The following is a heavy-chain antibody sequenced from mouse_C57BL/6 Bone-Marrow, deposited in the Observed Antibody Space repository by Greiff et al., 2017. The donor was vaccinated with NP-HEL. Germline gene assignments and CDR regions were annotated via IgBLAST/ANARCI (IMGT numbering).Heavy chain of an antibody. V-gene: IGHV5-12*01. Sequence: EVKLVESGGGLVQPGGSLKLSCAASGFTFSDYYMYWVRQTPEKRLEWVAYISNGGGSTYYPDTVKGRFTISRDNAKNTLYLQMSRLKSEDTAMYYCAREHGDYWGQGTTLTVSS. CDR3: AREHGDY. CDR1: GFTFSDYY. J-gene: IGHJ2*01. CDR2: ISNGGGST.